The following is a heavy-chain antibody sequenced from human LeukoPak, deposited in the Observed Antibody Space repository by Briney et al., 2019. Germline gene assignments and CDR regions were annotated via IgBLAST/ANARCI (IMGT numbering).Heavy chain of an antibody. J-gene: IGHJ4*02. CDR3: TRDGMGDFDY. CDR2: IRSKTYGGTT. Sequence: GGSLRLSCTSSGFTFGDCAMSWFRQAPGKGLEWVGFIRSKTYGGTTEYAAPVKGRFTISRDDSKSIAYLQMNSLNTEDTAVYYCTRDGMGDFDYWGQGTLVTVSS. V-gene: IGHV3-49*03. D-gene: IGHD1-26*01. CDR1: GFTFGDCA.